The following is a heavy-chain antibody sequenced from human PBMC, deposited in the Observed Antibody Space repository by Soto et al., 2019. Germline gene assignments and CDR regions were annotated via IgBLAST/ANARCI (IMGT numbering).Heavy chain of an antibody. CDR2: IYDSGST. V-gene: IGHV4-30-4*01. J-gene: IGHJ2*01. Sequence: QVQLQESGPGLVKPSQTLSLTCTVSGGSISSGDYYWSWIRPPPGMGLEWIGYIYDSGSTYNNPSLKSRVTISVDSSKNQFSLQLSSVTAADTAVYYCSRADYSNYWYFDLWGRGTLVTVSS. CDR1: GGSISSGDYY. D-gene: IGHD4-4*01. CDR3: SRADYSNYWYFDL.